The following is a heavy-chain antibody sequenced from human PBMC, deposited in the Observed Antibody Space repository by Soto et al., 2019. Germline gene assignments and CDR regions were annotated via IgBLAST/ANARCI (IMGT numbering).Heavy chain of an antibody. Sequence: ASVKVSCKASGYTFTSYGISWVRQAPGQGLEWMGWISAYNGNTNYAQKLQGRVTMTTDTSTSTAYMELRSLRSDDTAVYYCARLDRKLTTYYYDSSGYNYRGQGTLVTVSS. J-gene: IGHJ4*02. V-gene: IGHV1-18*04. CDR2: ISAYNGNT. CDR3: ARLDRKLTTYYYDSSGYNY. D-gene: IGHD3-22*01. CDR1: GYTFTSYG.